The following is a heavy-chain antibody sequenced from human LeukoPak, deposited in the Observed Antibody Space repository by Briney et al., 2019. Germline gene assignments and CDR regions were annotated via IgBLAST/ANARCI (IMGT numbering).Heavy chain of an antibody. Sequence: PGGSLRLSCAASGFSFSNYWMHWVRQAPGKGLVWVSRINGDGSTTNYADSVKGRFTISRDNAKNTLYLQMNSLRDEDTAVYYCARAVGTTTRGVGFWGQGTLVTVSS. CDR2: INGDGSTT. D-gene: IGHD1-1*01. CDR1: GFSFSNYW. J-gene: IGHJ4*02. CDR3: ARAVGTTTRGVGF. V-gene: IGHV3-74*01.